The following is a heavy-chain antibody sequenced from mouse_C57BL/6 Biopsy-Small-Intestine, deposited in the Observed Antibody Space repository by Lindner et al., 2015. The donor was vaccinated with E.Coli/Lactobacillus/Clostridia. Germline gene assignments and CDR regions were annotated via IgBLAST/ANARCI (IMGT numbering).Heavy chain of an antibody. Sequence: VQLQESGGGLVKPGGSLKLSCAASGFTFSGYGMHWVRQAPEKGLEWVAYISSGSSTIYYADTVKGRFTISRDNAKNTLFLQMTSLRSEDTAMYYCARTSYYYGSSGDYWGQGTTLTVSS. D-gene: IGHD1-1*01. CDR2: ISSGSSTI. V-gene: IGHV5-17*01. CDR3: ARTSYYYGSSGDY. CDR1: GFTFSGYG. J-gene: IGHJ2*01.